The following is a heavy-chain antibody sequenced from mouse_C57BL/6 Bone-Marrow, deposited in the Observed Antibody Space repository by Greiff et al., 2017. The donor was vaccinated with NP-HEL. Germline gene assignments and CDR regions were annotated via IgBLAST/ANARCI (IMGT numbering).Heavy chain of an antibody. V-gene: IGHV1-47*01. J-gene: IGHJ2*01. D-gene: IGHD2-1*01. CDR3: ARGGNYWYYFDY. Sequence: QVQLKQSGAELVKPGASVKMSCKASGYTFTTYPIEWVKQNHGKSLEWIGNFHPSNDDTEYNEKFKNKATLTVEKSSSTVYLELSRLTSDDSSVYYGARGGNYWYYFDYWGQGTTLTVSS. CDR2: FHPSNDDT. CDR1: GYTFTTYP.